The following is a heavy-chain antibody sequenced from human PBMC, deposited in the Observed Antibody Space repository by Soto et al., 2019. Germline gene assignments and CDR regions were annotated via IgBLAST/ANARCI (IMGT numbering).Heavy chain of an antibody. V-gene: IGHV5-10-1*01. CDR1: GYTFTIYW. D-gene: IGHD5-18*01. CDR2: IDPSDSYT. Sequence: GESLKISCKGSGYTFTIYWSSWVRQMPGKGLEWMGRIDPSDSYTNYSPSFQGHVTISADKSISTAYLQWSSLKASDTAMYYCARTSMQSRGYSYGHGGMDVWGQGTTVTVSS. J-gene: IGHJ6*02. CDR3: ARTSMQSRGYSYGHGGMDV.